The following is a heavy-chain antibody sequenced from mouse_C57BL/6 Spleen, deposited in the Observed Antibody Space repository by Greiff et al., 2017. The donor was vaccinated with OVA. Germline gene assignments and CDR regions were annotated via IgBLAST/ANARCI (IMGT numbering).Heavy chain of an antibody. Sequence: VQLQQSGAELVMPGASVKLSCKASGYTFTSYWMHWVKQRPGQGLEWIGEIDPSDSYTNYNQKFKGKSTLTVDKSSSTAYMQLSSLTSEDSAVYYCARSPSNYPWFAYWGQGTLVTVSA. CDR2: IDPSDSYT. CDR3: ARSPSNYPWFAY. D-gene: IGHD2-5*01. V-gene: IGHV1-69*01. CDR1: GYTFTSYW. J-gene: IGHJ3*01.